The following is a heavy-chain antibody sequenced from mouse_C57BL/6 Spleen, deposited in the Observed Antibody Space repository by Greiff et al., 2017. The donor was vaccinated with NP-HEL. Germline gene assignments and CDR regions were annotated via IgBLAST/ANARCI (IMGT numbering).Heavy chain of an antibody. J-gene: IGHJ1*03. CDR3: ARRYGSSNWYFDV. CDR2: IDPSDSYT. Sequence: QVHVKQPGAELVKPGASVKLSCKASGYTFTSYWMQWVKQRPGQGLEWIGEIDPSDSYTNYNQKFKGKATLTVDTSSSTAYMQLSSLTSEDSAVYYCARRYGSSNWYFDVWGTGTTVTVSS. V-gene: IGHV1-50*01. D-gene: IGHD1-1*01. CDR1: GYTFTSYW.